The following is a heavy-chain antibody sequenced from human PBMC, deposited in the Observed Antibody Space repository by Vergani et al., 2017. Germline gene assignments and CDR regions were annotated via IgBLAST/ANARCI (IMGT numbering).Heavy chain of an antibody. CDR2: IYSGGST. Sequence: VQLQESGPGLVKPSETLSLTCTVSGGSISSYYWSWIRQPPGKGLEWVSVIYSGGSTYYADSVKGRFTISRHNSKNTLYLQMNSLRAEDTAVYYCARGPDAFDIWGQGTMVTVSS. CDR3: ARGPDAFDI. CDR1: GGSISSYY. J-gene: IGHJ3*02. V-gene: IGHV3-53*04.